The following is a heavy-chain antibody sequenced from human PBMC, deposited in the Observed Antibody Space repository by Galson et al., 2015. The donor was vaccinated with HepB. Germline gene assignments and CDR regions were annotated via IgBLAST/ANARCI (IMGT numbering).Heavy chain of an antibody. D-gene: IGHD4-11*01. Sequence: SLRLSCAASGFTFRSYWMHWVRQSPGKGLVWVSRVNSDGTTTSYTESVKGRFTISRDNAKNTLYLQMNSLRADDTAVYYCVRGIDSDSGAWSWGQGTLVTVSS. CDR3: VRGIDSDSGAWS. J-gene: IGHJ5*02. CDR2: VNSDGTTT. CDR1: GFTFRSYW. V-gene: IGHV3-74*01.